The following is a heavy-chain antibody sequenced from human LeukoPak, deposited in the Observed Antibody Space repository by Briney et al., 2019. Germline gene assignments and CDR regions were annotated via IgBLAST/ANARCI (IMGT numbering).Heavy chain of an antibody. D-gene: IGHD6-13*01. Sequence: SETLSLTCTVSGGSISSYYWSWIPQPPGKGLECIGYIYYSGSTTYNPPLKSRATISIDTSKNQFSLKLTSVTAADTAVYYCARLSRGAAAGFDYWGQGTLVTVSS. CDR1: GGSISSYY. J-gene: IGHJ4*02. CDR3: ARLSRGAAAGFDY. V-gene: IGHV4-59*08. CDR2: IYYSGST.